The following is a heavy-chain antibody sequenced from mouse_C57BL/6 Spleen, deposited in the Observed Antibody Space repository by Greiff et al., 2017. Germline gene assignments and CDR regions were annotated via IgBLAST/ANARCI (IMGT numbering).Heavy chain of an antibody. CDR2: INPSSGYT. CDR3: ARYDDYDGGFAY. Sequence: VQLQQSGAELARPGASVKMSCKASGYTFTSYTMHWVKQRPGQGLEWIGYINPSSGYTKYTQKFKDKATLTADKSSSTAYMQLSSLTSEDSAVYYCARYDDYDGGFAYWGQGTLVTVSA. V-gene: IGHV1-4*01. D-gene: IGHD2-4*01. CDR1: GYTFTSYT. J-gene: IGHJ3*01.